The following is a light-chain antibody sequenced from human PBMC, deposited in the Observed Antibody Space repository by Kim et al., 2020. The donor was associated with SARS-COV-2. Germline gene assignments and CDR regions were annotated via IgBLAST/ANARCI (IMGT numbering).Light chain of an antibody. J-gene: IGKJ4*01. V-gene: IGKV1-39*01. Sequence: IQMTQSPSSLAASVGDRVTIACRASQSIGTRLNWYQQRPGKAPKLLIYAASSLQSGVPSRFSGTGSGTDFTLTINSLQPEDFATYYCQQSYSTPWLTFGEGTKVDIK. CDR2: AAS. CDR1: QSIGTR. CDR3: QQSYSTPWLT.